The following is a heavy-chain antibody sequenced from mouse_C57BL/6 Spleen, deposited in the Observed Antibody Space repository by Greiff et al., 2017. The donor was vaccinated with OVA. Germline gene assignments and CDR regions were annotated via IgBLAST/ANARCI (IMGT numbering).Heavy chain of an antibody. CDR2: ISSGGSYT. V-gene: IGHV5-6*02. CDR1: GFTFSSYG. J-gene: IGHJ3*01. D-gene: IGHD2-2*01. CDR3: ARHGGGYDDWFAY. Sequence: DVKLVESGGDLVKPGGSLKLSCAASGFTFSSYGMSWVRQTPDKRLEWVATISSGGSYTYYPDSVKGRFTISRDNAKNTLYLQMSSLKSEDTAMYYCARHGGGYDDWFAYWGQGTLVTVSA.